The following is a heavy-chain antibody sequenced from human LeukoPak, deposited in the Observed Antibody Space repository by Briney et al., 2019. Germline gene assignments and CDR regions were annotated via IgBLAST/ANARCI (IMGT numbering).Heavy chain of an antibody. CDR2: ISGSGAST. J-gene: IGHJ4*02. V-gene: IGHV3-23*01. CDR1: GFTFSNYA. Sequence: GGSLRLSCAASGFTFSNYAMSWVRQTPGKGLEWVSTISGSGASTYYADSVEGRLTVSRDNYKNTLHLQMKSLRAADTAVYYCAQIPLRSGDYHFDYWGQGTLLTVSS. D-gene: IGHD3-3*01. CDR3: AQIPLRSGDYHFDY.